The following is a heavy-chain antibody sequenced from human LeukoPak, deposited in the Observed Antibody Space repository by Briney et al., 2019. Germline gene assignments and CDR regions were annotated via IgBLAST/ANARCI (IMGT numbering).Heavy chain of an antibody. Sequence: SETLSLTCTVSGGSISSYYWSWIRQHPGKGLEWIGYTYYSGSTYYNPSLKSRVTISVDTSKNQFSLKLSSVTAADTAVYYCARDKNFFSNWFDPWGQGTLVTVSS. CDR3: ARDKNFFSNWFDP. V-gene: IGHV4-59*06. J-gene: IGHJ5*02. D-gene: IGHD5-24*01. CDR2: TYYSGST. CDR1: GGSISSYY.